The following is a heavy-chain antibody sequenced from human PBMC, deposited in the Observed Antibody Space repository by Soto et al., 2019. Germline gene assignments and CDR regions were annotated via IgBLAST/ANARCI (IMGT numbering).Heavy chain of an antibody. V-gene: IGHV3-21*01. CDR2: ISSSSSYI. J-gene: IGHJ4*02. D-gene: IGHD6-13*01. Sequence: GGSLRLSCAASGFTFSSYSMNWVRQAPGKGLEWVSSISSSSSYIYYADSVKGRFTISRDNAKNSLYLQMNSLRAEDTAVYYCVTSQAAAGYFDYWGQGTLVTVSS. CDR3: VTSQAAAGYFDY. CDR1: GFTFSSYS.